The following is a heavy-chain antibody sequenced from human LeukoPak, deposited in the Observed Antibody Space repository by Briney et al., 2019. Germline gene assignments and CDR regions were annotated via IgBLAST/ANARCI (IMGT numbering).Heavy chain of an antibody. CDR2: VHPNSGET. CDR3: ARDLVDYFDY. CDR1: GYTFTAHH. V-gene: IGHV1-2*02. Sequence: ASVKVSCKASGYTFTAHHLHWVRRAPGQGLQWMGWVHPNSGETNYAQKFQGRVTMTRDTSISTAYMELSRLRSDDTAVYYCARDLVDYFDYWGQGTLVTVSS. D-gene: IGHD3-9*01. J-gene: IGHJ4*02.